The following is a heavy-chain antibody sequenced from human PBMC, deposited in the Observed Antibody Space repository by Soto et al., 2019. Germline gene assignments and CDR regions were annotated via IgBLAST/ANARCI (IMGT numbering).Heavy chain of an antibody. CDR3: VRADFWSGYNWFDP. J-gene: IGHJ5*02. CDR2: IISIFCNT. CDR1: GCTFSSDA. Sequence: GSVRVSCKTSGCTFSSDAISWVRQAPVQGLEWIGSIISIFCNTGYAQKFQGRVTMTRNTSISTAYMELSSLRSVDTAVYYCVRADFWSGYNWFDPWGQGTLVTVSS. V-gene: IGHV1-8*02. D-gene: IGHD3-3*01.